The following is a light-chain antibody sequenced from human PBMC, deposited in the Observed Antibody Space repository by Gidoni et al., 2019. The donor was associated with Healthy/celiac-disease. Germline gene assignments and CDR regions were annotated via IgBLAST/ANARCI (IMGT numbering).Light chain of an antibody. CDR2: YAS. V-gene: IGKV1D-43*01. J-gene: IGKJ4*01. Sequence: ASRMTQFPFSLSASVGDRVTITCWASQGIRSYIAWYQQKPAKAPKLLIYYASSLQSGVPLRFSGSGSGTDFTLPISSLQPEDFATYYCQQYYSTPHPFGGXTKVEIK. CDR1: QGIRSY. CDR3: QQYYSTPHP.